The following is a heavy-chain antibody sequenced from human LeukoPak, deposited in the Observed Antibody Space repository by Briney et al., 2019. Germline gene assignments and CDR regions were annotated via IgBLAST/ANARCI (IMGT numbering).Heavy chain of an antibody. J-gene: IGHJ4*02. Sequence: GGSLRLSCAASGFTFSEYWMSWVRQAPGKGLEWVANIKVDGSEKHYVDSVKGRLTISRDNAKNSLYLQMDSLRAEDTAVYYCVRDPSPTRAVAGMDDWGQGTLVTVSS. CDR1: GFTFSEYW. V-gene: IGHV3-7*01. CDR3: VRDPSPTRAVAGMDD. D-gene: IGHD6-19*01. CDR2: IKVDGSEK.